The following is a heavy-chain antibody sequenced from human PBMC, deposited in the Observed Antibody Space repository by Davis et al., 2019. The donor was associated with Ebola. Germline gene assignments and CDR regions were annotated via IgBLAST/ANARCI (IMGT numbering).Heavy chain of an antibody. CDR1: GFTFSRYW. D-gene: IGHD6-19*01. CDR3: ARRPGVTVAGGGPSWYFDL. J-gene: IGHJ2*01. V-gene: IGHV3-74*01. CDR2: ISSDGGIT. Sequence: GESLKISCAASGFTFSRYWMHWVRQAPGKGLVYVSRISSDGGITSYADSVKGRFTISRDNAKSTLYLQMDNLRGEDTAVYYCARRPGVTVAGGGPSWYFDLWGRGTLVTVFS.